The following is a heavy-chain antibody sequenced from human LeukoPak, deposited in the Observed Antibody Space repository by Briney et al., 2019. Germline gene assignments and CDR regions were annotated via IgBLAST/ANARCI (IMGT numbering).Heavy chain of an antibody. J-gene: IGHJ4*02. V-gene: IGHV3-21*06. CDR1: GFTFSSYS. CDR3: ARGGDIVDVPIAGFDY. D-gene: IGHD2-15*01. CDR2: FSSSGTYM. Sequence: GGSLRLSCTASGFTFSSYSMNWVRQAPGKGLEWVSSFSSSGTYMFYGDAVKGRFTMSRDNAKNSVYLEMNSLRADDTAVYYCARGGDIVDVPIAGFDYWGQGALVTVSS.